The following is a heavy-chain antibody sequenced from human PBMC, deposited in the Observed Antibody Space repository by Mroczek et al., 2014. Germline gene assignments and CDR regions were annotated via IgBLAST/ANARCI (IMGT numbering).Heavy chain of an antibody. J-gene: IGHJ4*02. D-gene: IGHD3-22*01. CDR3: ARGGDTMIVVVELVFDY. Sequence: QVQLVESGAEVKKPGASVKVSCKASGYTFTSYYMHWVRQAPGQGLEWMGIINPSGGSTSYAQKFQGRVTMTRDTSTSTVYMELSSLRSEDTAVYYCARGGDTMIVVVELVFDYWGQGTLVTVSS. V-gene: IGHV1-46*03. CDR1: GYTFTSYY. CDR2: INPSGGST.